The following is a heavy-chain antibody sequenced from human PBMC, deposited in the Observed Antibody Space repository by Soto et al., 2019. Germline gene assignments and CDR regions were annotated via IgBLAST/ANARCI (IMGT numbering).Heavy chain of an antibody. V-gene: IGHV3-23*01. CDR2: ITGGSGFT. Sequence: GGSLRLSCAASGFTFSTFAMNWVLQAPGKGLEWVSVITGGSGFTFYADSVKGRFTISRDDSENTLFLQMSSLRAEDTDKYYCANSGPTNYFDFWGQGTLVTVYS. J-gene: IGHJ4*02. D-gene: IGHD1-26*01. CDR1: GFTFSTFA. CDR3: ANSGPTNYFDF.